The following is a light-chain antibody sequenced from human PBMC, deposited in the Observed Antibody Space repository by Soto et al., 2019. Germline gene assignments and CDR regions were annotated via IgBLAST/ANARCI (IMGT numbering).Light chain of an antibody. CDR1: QSISVW. CDR3: LQYTHIWP. J-gene: IGKJ1*01. V-gene: IGKV1-5*01. Sequence: IPMTQSPSSLSASVGDRVTITCRASQSISVWLAWYQQKPGKAPKRLIYAASSLQSGVPSRFSGRRSGTEFTLTISSLQPDDFAAYYCLQYTHIWPFGQGTK. CDR2: AAS.